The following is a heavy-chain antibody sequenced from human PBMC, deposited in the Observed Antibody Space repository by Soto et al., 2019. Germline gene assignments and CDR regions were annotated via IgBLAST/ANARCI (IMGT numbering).Heavy chain of an antibody. J-gene: IGHJ6*02. D-gene: IGHD3-22*01. CDR2: ISSSSSTI. V-gene: IGHV3-48*02. CDR3: ASGSYYYGSSGYRDGMDV. Sequence: GGSLRLSCAASGFTFSSYSMNWVRQAPGKGLEWVSYISSSSSTIYYADSVKGRFTISRDNAKNSLYLQMNSLRDEDTAVYYCASGSYYYGSSGYRDGMDVWGQGTTVTVSS. CDR1: GFTFSSYS.